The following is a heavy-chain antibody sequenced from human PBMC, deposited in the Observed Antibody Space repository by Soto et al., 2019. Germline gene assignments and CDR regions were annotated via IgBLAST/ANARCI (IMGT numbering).Heavy chain of an antibody. CDR2: IYSGGST. CDR3: ARWGGIETYYDFWSGTPPVDV. CDR1: GFTVSSNY. V-gene: IGHV3-53*01. J-gene: IGHJ6*02. D-gene: IGHD3-3*01. Sequence: GGSLRLSCVASGFTVSSNYMSWVRQAPGKGLEWVSVIYSGGSTYYADSVKGRFTISRDNSKNTLYLQMNSLRAEDTAVYYCARWGGIETYYDFWSGTPPVDVWGQGTTVTVSS.